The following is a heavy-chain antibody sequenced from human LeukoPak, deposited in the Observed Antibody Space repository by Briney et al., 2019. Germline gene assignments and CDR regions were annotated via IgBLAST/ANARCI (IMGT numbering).Heavy chain of an antibody. CDR1: GGSISSGGYS. V-gene: IGHV4-30-2*01. Sequence: SETLSLTCAVSGGSISSGGYSWSWIRQPPGKGLEWIGYIYHSGSTYYNPSLKSRVTISVDTSKNQFSLKLSSVTAADTAVYYCAREVVTPEVAVGAFDIWGQGTMVTVSS. CDR3: AREVVTPEVAVGAFDI. D-gene: IGHD4-23*01. CDR2: IYHSGST. J-gene: IGHJ3*02.